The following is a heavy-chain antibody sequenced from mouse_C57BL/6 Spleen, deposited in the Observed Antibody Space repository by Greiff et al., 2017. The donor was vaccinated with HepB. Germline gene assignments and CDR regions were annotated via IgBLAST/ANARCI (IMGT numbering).Heavy chain of an antibody. CDR3: ARGNYGSSYVYYFDY. CDR2: IYPSDSET. Sequence: QVQLQQPGAELVRPGSSVKLSCKASGYTFTSYWMDWVKQRPGQGLEWIGNIYPSDSETHYNQKFKDKATLTVDKSSSTAYMQLSSLTSEDSAVYYCARGNYGSSYVYYFDYWGQGTTLTVSS. D-gene: IGHD1-1*01. V-gene: IGHV1-61*01. CDR1: GYTFTSYW. J-gene: IGHJ2*01.